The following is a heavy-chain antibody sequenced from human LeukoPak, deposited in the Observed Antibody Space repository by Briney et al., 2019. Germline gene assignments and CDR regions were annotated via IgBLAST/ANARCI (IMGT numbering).Heavy chain of an antibody. Sequence: GGSLRLSCAASGFTFDDYAMHWVWQAPGKGLEWVSGISWNSGSIGYADSVKGRFTISRDNAKNSLYLQMNSLRAEDTALYYCAKDYYDSSGYYFDYWGQGTLVTVSS. V-gene: IGHV3-9*01. J-gene: IGHJ4*02. CDR1: GFTFDDYA. D-gene: IGHD3-22*01. CDR2: ISWNSGSI. CDR3: AKDYYDSSGYYFDY.